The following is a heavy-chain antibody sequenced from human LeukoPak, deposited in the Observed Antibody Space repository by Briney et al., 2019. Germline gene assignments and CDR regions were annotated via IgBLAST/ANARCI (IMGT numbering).Heavy chain of an antibody. Sequence: SETLSLTCAVYGGSFSGYYWSWIRQPPGKGLEWIGEINHSGSTNYNPSLKSRVTISVDTSKNQFSLKLSSVTAADTAVYYCARGRRGAVAGILDYWGQGTLVTVSS. V-gene: IGHV4-34*01. CDR1: GGSFSGYY. CDR2: INHSGST. D-gene: IGHD6-19*01. CDR3: ARGRRGAVAGILDY. J-gene: IGHJ4*02.